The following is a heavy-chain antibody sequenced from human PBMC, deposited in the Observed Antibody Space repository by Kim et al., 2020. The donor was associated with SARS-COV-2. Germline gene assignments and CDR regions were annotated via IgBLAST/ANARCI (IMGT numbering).Heavy chain of an antibody. D-gene: IGHD3-10*01. CDR1: GFTFSDSA. CDR3: TRHRGSYDY. Sequence: GGSLRLSCAASGFTFSDSAMHWVRQASGKGLEWVGRIRSKTNNYATAYAASVKGRFTISRDDSKNTAYLQMNSLKTEDTAVYYCTRHRGSYDYWGQGTLVTVSS. V-gene: IGHV3-73*01. J-gene: IGHJ4*02. CDR2: IRSKTNNYAT.